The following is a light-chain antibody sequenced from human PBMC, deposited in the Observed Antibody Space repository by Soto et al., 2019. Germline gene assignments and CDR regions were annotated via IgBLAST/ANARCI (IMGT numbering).Light chain of an antibody. J-gene: IGKJ2*01. CDR2: DAS. V-gene: IGKV3-11*01. Sequence: EIVLTQSPATLSLSPGERATLSCRASQSVSSYLAWYQQKPGQAPRLLIYDASNRATDIPARFSVSGSGTDFTLTISSLEPEDFAVYYWQQRSNWPPYTFGQGTKLEIK. CDR1: QSVSSY. CDR3: QQRSNWPPYT.